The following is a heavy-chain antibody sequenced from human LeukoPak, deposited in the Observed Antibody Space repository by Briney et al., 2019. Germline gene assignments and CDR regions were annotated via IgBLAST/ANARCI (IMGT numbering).Heavy chain of an antibody. J-gene: IGHJ4*02. CDR2: INGDGSST. Sequence: PGGSLRLSCAASGFTFSSYWVHWVRQAPGKGLVWVSRINGDGSSTSYADSVQGRFTISRDNSKNTLFLQMNSLGAEDTAVFYCARARSVGPPTGFDYWGQGTLVTVSS. V-gene: IGHV3-74*01. D-gene: IGHD4-23*01. CDR1: GFTFSSYW. CDR3: ARARSVGPPTGFDY.